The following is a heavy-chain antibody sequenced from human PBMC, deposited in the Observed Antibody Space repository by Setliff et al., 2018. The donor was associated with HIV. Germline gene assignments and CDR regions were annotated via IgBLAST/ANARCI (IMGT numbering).Heavy chain of an antibody. CDR2: INMYTANP. V-gene: IGHV7-4-1*01. Sequence: ASVKVSCKASGYTFTTYAINWVRQAPGQGLEWMGWINMYTANPSYAQGFTGRFVFSLDTSVSTAYLQIVGLKTEDTAVYFCARDDYANTDLDFWGPGGMTHTLNNAFDIWGLGTMVTVSS. D-gene: IGHD4-17*01. CDR1: GYTFTTYA. J-gene: IGHJ3*02. CDR3: ARDDYANTDLDFWGPGGMTHTLNNAFDI.